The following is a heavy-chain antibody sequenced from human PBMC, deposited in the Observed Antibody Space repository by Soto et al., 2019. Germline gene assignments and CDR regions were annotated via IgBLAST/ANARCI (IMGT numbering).Heavy chain of an antibody. Sequence: EVQLLESGGGLVQPGGSLRLSCAASGFTFSNYAMNWVRQAPGKGLEWVSGISGSTGNTYYADSLKGRFTIYRDNSKNTVYLQMHSLRAEDTALYYCAKGEDSFGFTRFDFWGQGDLVTVSS. CDR2: ISGSTGNT. V-gene: IGHV3-23*01. J-gene: IGHJ4*02. D-gene: IGHD5-18*01. CDR3: AKGEDSFGFTRFDF. CDR1: GFTFSNYA.